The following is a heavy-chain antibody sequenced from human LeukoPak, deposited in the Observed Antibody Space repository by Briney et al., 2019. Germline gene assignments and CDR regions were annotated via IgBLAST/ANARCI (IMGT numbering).Heavy chain of an antibody. V-gene: IGHV3-53*01. CDR3: ARDSDKNSGSYPEYFQH. D-gene: IGHD1-26*01. Sequence: PGGSLRLSCAASGFTVSSNYMSWVRQAPGKGLEWVSVIHSGGSTYYADSVKGRFTISRDNSKNTLYLQMNSLSAEDTAVYYCARDSDKNSGSYPEYFQHWGQGTLVTVSS. J-gene: IGHJ1*01. CDR2: IHSGGST. CDR1: GFTVSSNY.